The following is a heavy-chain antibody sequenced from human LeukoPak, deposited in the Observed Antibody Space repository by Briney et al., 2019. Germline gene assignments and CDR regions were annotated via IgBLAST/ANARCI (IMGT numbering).Heavy chain of an antibody. J-gene: IGHJ6*03. CDR1: GGSISSYY. Sequence: SETLSLTCTVSGGSISSYYWSWIRQPPGKGLEWIGYIYYSGSTNYNPSLKSRVTISVDTSKNQFSLKLSSVTAADTAVYYCARGRSIGRADYYYYYMDVWGKGTTVAVSS. D-gene: IGHD6-6*01. CDR3: ARGRSIGRADYYYYYMDV. V-gene: IGHV4-59*01. CDR2: IYYSGST.